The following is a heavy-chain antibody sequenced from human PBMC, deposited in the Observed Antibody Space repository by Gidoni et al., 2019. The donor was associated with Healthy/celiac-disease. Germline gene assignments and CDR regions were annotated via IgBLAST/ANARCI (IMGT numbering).Heavy chain of an antibody. CDR2: ISYDGSNK. CDR3: AKSGGDHYYYYGMDV. CDR1: GFTFSSYG. V-gene: IGHV3-30*18. J-gene: IGHJ6*02. D-gene: IGHD3-16*01. Sequence: QVQLVASGGGVVQPGRSMRLSFAASGFTFSSYGMHWVRQAPGKGLEWVAVISYDGSNKYYADSVKGRVTISRDNSKNTLYLQMNSLRAEDTAVYYCAKSGGDHYYYYGMDVWGQGTTVTVSS.